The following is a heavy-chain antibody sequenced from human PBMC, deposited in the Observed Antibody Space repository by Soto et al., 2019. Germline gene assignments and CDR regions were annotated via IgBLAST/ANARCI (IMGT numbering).Heavy chain of an antibody. D-gene: IGHD3-16*02. V-gene: IGHV3-23*01. CDR1: GFTFSSYA. CDR2: LSGSGGST. J-gene: IGHJ3*02. Sequence: EVQLLESGGGLVQPGGSLRLSCAASGFTFSSYAMSWVRQAPGKWLEWVAALSGSGGSTYYADSVKGRFTISRDNSKNTLYLQMNSLRDEDTAVYYCAKSDITFGGVIDDDAFDIWGQGTMVTVSS. CDR3: AKSDITFGGVIDDDAFDI.